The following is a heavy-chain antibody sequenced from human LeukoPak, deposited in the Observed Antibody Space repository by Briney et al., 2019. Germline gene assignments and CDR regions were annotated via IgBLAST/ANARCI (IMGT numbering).Heavy chain of an antibody. Sequence: GSLRLSCATSQFTFNKYGMHWARQAPGKGLEWVSAISGSGGSTYYADSVKGRFTISRDNSKNTLYLQMNSLRAEDTAVYYCAKDRGDYFDYWGQGTLVTVSS. CDR1: QFTFNKYG. CDR2: ISGSGGST. V-gene: IGHV3-23*01. CDR3: AKDRGDYFDY. J-gene: IGHJ4*02. D-gene: IGHD3-10*01.